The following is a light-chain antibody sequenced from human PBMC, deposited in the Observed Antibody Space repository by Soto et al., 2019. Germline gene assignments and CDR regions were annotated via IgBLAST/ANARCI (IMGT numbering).Light chain of an antibody. V-gene: IGLV1-40*01. CDR2: GNS. CDR1: SSNIGAGYD. CDR3: QSYDSSLSGSF. J-gene: IGLJ1*01. Sequence: QSVLTQPPSVSGAPGQRVTISCTGSSSNIGAGYDVHWYQQLPGTAPKLLIYGNSNRPSGVPDRFSGSKSGTPASLAITGLXAEDEADYYCQSYDSSLSGSFFGTGTKVTVL.